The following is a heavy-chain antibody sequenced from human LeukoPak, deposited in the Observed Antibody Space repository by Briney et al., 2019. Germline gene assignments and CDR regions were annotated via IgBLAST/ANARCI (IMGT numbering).Heavy chain of an antibody. CDR1: GGSLSGYY. D-gene: IGHD2-2*01. CDR3: ARGGNIVVVPAAMWYSI. CDR2: INHSGST. Sequence: PSETLSLTCAVYGGSLSGYYWSWIRQPPGKGLEWIGEINHSGSTNYNPSLKSRVTISVDTSKNQFSLKLSSVTAADTAVYYCARGGNIVVVPAAMWYSIWGQGTLVTVSS. J-gene: IGHJ4*02. V-gene: IGHV4-34*01.